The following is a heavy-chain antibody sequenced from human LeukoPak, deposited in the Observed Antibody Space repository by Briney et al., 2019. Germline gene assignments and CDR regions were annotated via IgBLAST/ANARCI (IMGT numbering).Heavy chain of an antibody. D-gene: IGHD3-22*01. V-gene: IGHV4-39*01. CDR1: GGSISRSNYY. J-gene: IGHJ3*02. CDR3: ARGDYYYDSTDLGAFDI. CDR2: IYYSGNT. Sequence: PSETLSLTCIVSGGSISRSNYYWGWIRQSPGKGLEWIGSIYYSGNTYYNPSLKSRATISVDTSKNQFSQKLSSVTAADTAVYYCARGDYYYDSTDLGAFDIWGQGTMVTVSS.